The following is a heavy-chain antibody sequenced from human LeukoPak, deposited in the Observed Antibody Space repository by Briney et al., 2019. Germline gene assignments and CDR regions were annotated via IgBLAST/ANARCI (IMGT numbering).Heavy chain of an antibody. CDR3: ARDFWGSSTSCSEDLGHNWFDP. CDR1: GGSISSYY. Sequence: PSETLSLTCTVSGGSISSYYWSWIRQPAGKGLEWIGRIYTSGSTNYNPSLKSRVTMSVDTSKNQFSLKLSSVTAADTAVYYCARDFWGSSTSCSEDLGHNWFDPWGRGTVVTVSS. D-gene: IGHD2-2*01. CDR2: IYTSGST. J-gene: IGHJ5*02. V-gene: IGHV4-4*07.